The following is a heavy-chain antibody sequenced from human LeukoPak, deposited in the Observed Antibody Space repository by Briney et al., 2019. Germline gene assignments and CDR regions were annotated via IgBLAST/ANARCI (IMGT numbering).Heavy chain of an antibody. D-gene: IGHD6-13*01. CDR1: GFTFSSYE. V-gene: IGHV3-48*03. Sequence: GGSLRLSCAASGFTFSSYEMNWVRQAPGKGLEWVSYISSSGSTIYYADSVKGRFTISRDNAKNSLYLQMNSLRAEDTAVYYCARSGSSWTYYFDYWGQGTLVTVSS. CDR2: ISSSGSTI. CDR3: ARSGSSWTYYFDY. J-gene: IGHJ4*02.